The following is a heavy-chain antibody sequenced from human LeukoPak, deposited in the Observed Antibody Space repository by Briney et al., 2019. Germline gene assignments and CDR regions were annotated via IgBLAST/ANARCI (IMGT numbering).Heavy chain of an antibody. J-gene: IGHJ4*02. Sequence: ASVKVSCKASGGTLSSYAISWVRQAPGQGLEWMGRIIPIFGTANYAQKFQGRVTITTDESTSTAYMELSSLRSEDTAGYYCARDWSGYSYGYYFDYWGQGTLVTVSS. CDR1: GGTLSSYA. V-gene: IGHV1-69*05. D-gene: IGHD5-18*01. CDR2: IIPIFGTA. CDR3: ARDWSGYSYGYYFDY.